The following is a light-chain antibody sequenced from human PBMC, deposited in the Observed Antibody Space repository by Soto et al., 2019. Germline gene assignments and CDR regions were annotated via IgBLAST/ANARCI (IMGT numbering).Light chain of an antibody. Sequence: DIRMTQSPSSLSASVGEGVTITCRASQSMSVFLNWYQQRPGKAPRLLIFGASSLQSGVPSRFSGSGSGTDFTLAISSLQPEDVATYYCQETYGTPYTFGQGTTLQI. CDR3: QETYGTPYT. J-gene: IGKJ2*01. CDR2: GAS. CDR1: QSMSVF. V-gene: IGKV1-39*01.